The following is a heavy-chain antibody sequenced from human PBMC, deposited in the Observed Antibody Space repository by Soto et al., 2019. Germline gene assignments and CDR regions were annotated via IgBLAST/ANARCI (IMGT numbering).Heavy chain of an antibody. D-gene: IGHD6-13*01. CDR3: AVPPYSSSWYGFFQH. CDR2: ISYDGSNK. J-gene: IGHJ1*01. CDR1: GFTFSSYG. Sequence: QVQLVESGGGVVQPGRSLRLSCAASGFTFSSYGMHWVRQAPDKGLEWVAVISYDGSNKYYPDSVKGRFTISRDNSKNTLYLQMNILRAEDTAVYYCAVPPYSSSWYGFFQHWGQGTLVTVSS. V-gene: IGHV3-30*03.